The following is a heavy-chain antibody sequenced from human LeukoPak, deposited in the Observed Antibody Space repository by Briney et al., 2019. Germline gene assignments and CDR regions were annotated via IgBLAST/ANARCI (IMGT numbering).Heavy chain of an antibody. CDR1: GFTVSSSY. J-gene: IGHJ4*02. Sequence: GGSLRLSCAVAGFTVSSSYTSWVRQAPGKGLEWVSIVYSGGSIYYADSVKSRFTTSRHNSNNTLDLQMNSLRTEDTAMYYCARSYNSAWLDYWGQGTLVTVSS. V-gene: IGHV3-53*04. CDR2: VYSGGSI. CDR3: ARSYNSAWLDY. D-gene: IGHD6-19*01.